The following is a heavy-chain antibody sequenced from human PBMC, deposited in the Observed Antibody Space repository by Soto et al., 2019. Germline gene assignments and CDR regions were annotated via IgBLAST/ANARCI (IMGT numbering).Heavy chain of an antibody. CDR3: ARSDSGSYFDY. Sequence: PSETLSLTCTVSGGSISSRNYYWGWIRQPPGKGLEWIGNIYYSGSTYYNPSLKSRVTISVDTSKNQFSLKLSSVTAADTAVYYCARSDSGSYFDYWGQGTLVTVSS. CDR2: IYYSGST. CDR1: GGSISSRNYY. V-gene: IGHV4-39*01. D-gene: IGHD1-26*01. J-gene: IGHJ4*02.